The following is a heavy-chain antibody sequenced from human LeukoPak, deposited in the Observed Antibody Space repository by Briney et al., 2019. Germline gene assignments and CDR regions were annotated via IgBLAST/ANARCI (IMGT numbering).Heavy chain of an antibody. J-gene: IGHJ4*02. CDR2: INHSGST. CDR1: GGSFSGYY. V-gene: IGHV4-34*01. Sequence: SETLSLTCAVYGGSFSGYYWSWIRQPPGKGLEWIGEINHSGSTNYNPSLKSRVTISVDTSKNQFSLKLSSVTAADTAVYYCVRYAWAQFDYWGQGTLVTVSS. CDR3: VRYAWAQFDY. D-gene: IGHD7-27*01.